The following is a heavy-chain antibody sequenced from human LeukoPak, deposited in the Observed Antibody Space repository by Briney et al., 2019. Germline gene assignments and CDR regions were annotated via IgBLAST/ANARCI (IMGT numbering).Heavy chain of an antibody. D-gene: IGHD2-15*01. CDR2: ITGTGGK. CDR1: GFTLTHHG. J-gene: IGHJ4*02. CDR3: AKDYCRDGNCPFPFLGS. V-gene: IGHV3-23*01. Sequence: GGSLRLSCAVSGFTLTHHGVSWVRQAPGKGLEWVSIITGTGGKYYGDSVKGRFVLSRDNFKNTVYMQMSSLRAEDTATYYCAKDYCRDGNCPFPFLGSWGQGTLVTVSS.